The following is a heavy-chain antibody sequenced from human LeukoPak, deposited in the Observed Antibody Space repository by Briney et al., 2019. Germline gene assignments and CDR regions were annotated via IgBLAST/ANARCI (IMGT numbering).Heavy chain of an antibody. CDR2: INPSGGNT. D-gene: IGHD6-13*01. Sequence: ASVKVSCKASDYMFTNYYMHWVRQAPGQGLEWMGIINPSGGNTRYTQKFQGRVTMTRDRSTSTVYMELSSLRSEDTAVYYCAREPIGSTWYYFDSWGQGTLVTVSS. V-gene: IGHV1-46*01. CDR3: AREPIGSTWYYFDS. CDR1: DYMFTNYY. J-gene: IGHJ4*02.